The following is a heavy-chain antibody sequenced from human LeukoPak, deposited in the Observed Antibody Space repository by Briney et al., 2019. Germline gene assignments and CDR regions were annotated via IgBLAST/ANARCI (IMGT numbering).Heavy chain of an antibody. J-gene: IGHJ4*02. CDR2: IYYSGST. D-gene: IGHD1-26*01. Sequence: PSETLSLTCTVSGGSISSYYWSWIRQPPGKGLEWIGYIYYSGSTNYNPSLKSRVTISVDTSKNQFSLKLSSMTAADTAVYYCAGGHYPLEYWGQGTLVTVSS. CDR1: GGSISSYY. CDR3: AGGHYPLEY. V-gene: IGHV4-59*01.